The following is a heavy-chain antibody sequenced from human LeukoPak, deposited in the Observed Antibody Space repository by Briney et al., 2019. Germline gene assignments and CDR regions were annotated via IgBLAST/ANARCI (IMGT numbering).Heavy chain of an antibody. CDR2: IHTSGST. V-gene: IGHV4-4*07. D-gene: IGHD1-14*01. CDR1: GGSISSYY. CDR3: ARGIATITQDSFDI. J-gene: IGHJ3*02. Sequence: SETLSLTCTVSGGSISSYYWSWIRQPAGKGLEWIGRIHTSGSTNYNPSLRSRVTMSVDTSKNPFSLRLRSVTAADTALYYCARGIATITQDSFDIWGLGTMVTVSS.